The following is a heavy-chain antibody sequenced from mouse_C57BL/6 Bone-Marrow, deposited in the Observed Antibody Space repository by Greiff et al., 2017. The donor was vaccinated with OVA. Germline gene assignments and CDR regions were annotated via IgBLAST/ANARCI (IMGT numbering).Heavy chain of an antibody. D-gene: IGHD2-2*01. CDR2: INPSTGGT. CDR1: GYSFTGYY. Sequence: EVQLQQSGPELVKPGASVKISCKASGYSFTGYYMNWVKQSPEQSLEWIGEINPSTGGTTYNQKFKAKATLTVDKSSSTAYMQLKSLTSEDSAVYYCARRGLWFAYWGQGTLVTVSA. V-gene: IGHV1-42*01. J-gene: IGHJ3*01. CDR3: ARRGLWFAY.